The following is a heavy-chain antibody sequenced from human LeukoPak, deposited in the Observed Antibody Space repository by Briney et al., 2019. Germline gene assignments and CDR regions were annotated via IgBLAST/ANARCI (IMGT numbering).Heavy chain of an antibody. CDR3: ARGWQIFGVVIRQFDY. CDR2: IYYSGST. Sequence: SETLSLTCTVSGGSISSGDYYWSWIRQPPGKGLEWIGYIYYSGSTYYNPSLKSRVTISVDTSKNQFSLKLSSVTAADTVVYYCARGWQIFGVVIRQFDYWGQGTLVTVSS. V-gene: IGHV4-30-4*08. D-gene: IGHD3-3*01. J-gene: IGHJ4*02. CDR1: GGSISSGDYY.